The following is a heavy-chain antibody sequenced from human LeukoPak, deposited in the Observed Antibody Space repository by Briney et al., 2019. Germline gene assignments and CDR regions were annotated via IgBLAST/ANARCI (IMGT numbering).Heavy chain of an antibody. CDR3: AGGPAVTTNDY. CDR1: GGSFSGYY. V-gene: IGHV4-59*01. J-gene: IGHJ4*02. Sequence: ASETLSLTCAVYGGSFSGYYWTWIRQTPGKGLEWIGFIHYTGSTNYNPSLKSRVTISVDTSKSQFSLELTSVTAADTAVYYCAGGPAVTTNDYWGQGTLVTVFS. D-gene: IGHD4-17*01. CDR2: IHYTGST.